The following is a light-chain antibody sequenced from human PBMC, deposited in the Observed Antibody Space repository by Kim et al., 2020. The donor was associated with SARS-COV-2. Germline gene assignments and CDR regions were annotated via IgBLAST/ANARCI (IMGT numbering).Light chain of an antibody. CDR3: QTWDTVTVI. CDR2: LNSDGTH. J-gene: IGLJ2*01. CDR1: SGHSSYA. Sequence: QSVLTQSPSASASLGASVKLTCTLSSGHSSYAIAWHQQQPEKGPRYLMRLNSDGTHSKADGIPDRFSLSSSGAERYLTISSLQSEDEADYYCQTWDTVTVIFGGGTQLTVL. V-gene: IGLV4-69*01.